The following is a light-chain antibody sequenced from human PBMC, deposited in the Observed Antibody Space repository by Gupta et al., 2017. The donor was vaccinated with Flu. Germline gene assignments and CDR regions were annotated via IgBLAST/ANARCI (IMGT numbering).Light chain of an antibody. CDR3: SSSTSSSTLV. CDR2: EVS. CDR1: SSDVGGYNY. J-gene: IGLJ2*01. V-gene: IGLV2-14*01. Sequence: QSALTQPASVSGSPGQSITISCTGTSSDVGGYNYVSWYQQHPGKAPKLMIYEVSNRPSGVSNRCSGSKSGNTASLHISGLQAEDEADDYCSSSTSSSTLVFGGGTKLTVL.